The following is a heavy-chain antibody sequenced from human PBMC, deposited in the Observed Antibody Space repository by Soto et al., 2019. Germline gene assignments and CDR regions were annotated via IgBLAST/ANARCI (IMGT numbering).Heavy chain of an antibody. CDR3: ARDSATVADYYYTMDV. CDR2: ISYDGSNK. CDR1: GFTFSSYP. J-gene: IGHJ6*02. D-gene: IGHD4-17*01. V-gene: IGHV3-30-3*01. Sequence: QVQLVESGGGVVQPGRSLRLSCAASGFTFSSYPMHWVRQAPGKGLEWVAVISYDGSNKYYVDSVKGRFTISRDNYKNTLYLQMNSLIPEDTTVYYCARDSATVADYYYTMDVWGQGTTVTVSS.